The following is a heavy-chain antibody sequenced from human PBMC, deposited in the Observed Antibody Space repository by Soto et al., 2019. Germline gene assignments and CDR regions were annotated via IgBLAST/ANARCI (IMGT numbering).Heavy chain of an antibody. CDR3: ARLGESGDLLDY. CDR1: GFTFSSYG. D-gene: IGHD3-16*01. CDR2: IWYDGSNK. Sequence: GGSLRLSCAASGFTFSSYGMHWVRQAPGKGLEWVAVIWYDGSNKYYADSVKGRFTISRDNSKNTLYLQMNSLRAEDTAVYYCARLGESGDLLDYWGQGTLVTVSS. J-gene: IGHJ4*02. V-gene: IGHV3-33*01.